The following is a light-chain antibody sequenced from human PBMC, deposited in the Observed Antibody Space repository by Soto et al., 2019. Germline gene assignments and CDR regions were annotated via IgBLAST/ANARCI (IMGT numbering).Light chain of an antibody. V-gene: IGKV3-20*01. CDR3: QQYGTTLYT. CDR1: QSVSNNY. CDR2: AAS. J-gene: IGKJ2*01. Sequence: EAVLTQSPGTLSLSPGERATLSCRASQSVSNNYLAWYQQKSGQAPRVLIYAASRRATGIPDRFSGSASGTEFTLTISRLEPEDFAVYYCQQYGTTLYTFGQGTKLEIK.